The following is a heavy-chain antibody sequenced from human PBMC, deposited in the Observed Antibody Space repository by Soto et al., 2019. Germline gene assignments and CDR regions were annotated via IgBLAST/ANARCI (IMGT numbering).Heavy chain of an antibody. J-gene: IGHJ4*02. CDR1: GDTFTDYY. Sequence: QVQLMQSGAEVKKPGASVKVSCKASGDTFTDYYIHWVRQAPGQGLEWMGTVNPSGGHTTYAQHFLGRVTMTRDTSTSTLYMELTSLTSDDTAVYYCVRGGHVVVVTAALDYWGQGNLVTVSS. CDR2: VNPSGGHT. D-gene: IGHD2-21*02. CDR3: VRGGHVVVVTAALDY. V-gene: IGHV1-46*01.